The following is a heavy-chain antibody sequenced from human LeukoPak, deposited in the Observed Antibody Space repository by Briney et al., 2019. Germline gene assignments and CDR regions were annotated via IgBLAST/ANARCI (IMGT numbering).Heavy chain of an antibody. D-gene: IGHD3-22*01. CDR1: GGSISSSSYY. CDR3: ARGDTMIGSDP. Sequence: SETLSLTCTVSGGSISSSSYYWGWIRQPPGKGLEWIGSIYYSGSTYYNPSLKSRVTISVDTSKNQFSLKLSSVTAADTAVYYCARGDTMIGSDPWGQGTLVTVSS. J-gene: IGHJ5*02. CDR2: IYYSGST. V-gene: IGHV4-39*07.